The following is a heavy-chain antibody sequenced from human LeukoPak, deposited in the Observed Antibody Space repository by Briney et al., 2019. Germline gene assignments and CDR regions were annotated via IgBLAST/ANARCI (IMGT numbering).Heavy chain of an antibody. CDR2: INAGNGNT. CDR3: AGSSTVVVVAATPYYYGMDV. Sequence: ASVKVSRKASGYTFTSYAMHWVRQAPGQRLEWMGWINAGNGNTKYSQKFQGRVTITRDTSASTAYMELSSLRSEDTAVYYCAGSSTVVVVAATPYYYGMDVWGQGTTVTVSS. V-gene: IGHV1-3*01. J-gene: IGHJ6*02. CDR1: GYTFTSYA. D-gene: IGHD2-15*01.